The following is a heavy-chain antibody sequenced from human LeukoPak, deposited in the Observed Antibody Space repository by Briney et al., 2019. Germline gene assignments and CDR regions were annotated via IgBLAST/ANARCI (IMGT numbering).Heavy chain of an antibody. V-gene: IGHV4-34*01. Sequence: SETLSLTCAVYGGSFSGCYWSWIRQPPGKGLEWIGEINHSGSTNYNPSLKSRVTISVDTSKNQFSLKLSSVTAADTAVYYCARESTVTRGYYYYYMDVWGKGTTVTVSS. J-gene: IGHJ6*03. CDR2: INHSGST. CDR3: ARESTVTRGYYYYYMDV. D-gene: IGHD4-17*01. CDR1: GGSFSGCY.